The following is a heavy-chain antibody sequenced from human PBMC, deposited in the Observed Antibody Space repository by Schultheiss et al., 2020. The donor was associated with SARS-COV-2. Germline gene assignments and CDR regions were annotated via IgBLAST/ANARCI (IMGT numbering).Heavy chain of an antibody. Sequence: SETLSLTCTVSGGSISSYYWSWIRQPAGKGLEWIGRIYTSGSTYYNPSLKSRVTISVDTSKNQFSLKLSSVTAADTAVYYCARESCTSGVCYIDYWGQGTLVTVSS. CDR1: GGSISSYY. D-gene: IGHD2-8*01. CDR3: ARESCTSGVCYIDY. CDR2: IYTSGST. J-gene: IGHJ4*02. V-gene: IGHV4-4*07.